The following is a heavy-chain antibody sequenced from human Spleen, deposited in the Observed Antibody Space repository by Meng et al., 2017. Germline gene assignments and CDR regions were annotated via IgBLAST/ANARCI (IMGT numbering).Heavy chain of an antibody. CDR2: INPNSDVT. D-gene: IGHD5/OR15-5a*01. CDR3: ARARRSSDTVSID. CDR1: GGTFTNYP. J-gene: IGHJ4*02. V-gene: IGHV1-2*02. Sequence: ASVKVSCKASGGTFTNYPLSWVRQGPGQGLEWMGWINPNSDVTNYAQKFQGRVTMTRDTSISTAYMEMRGLTSDDAAVYFCARARRSSDTVSIDWGQGTLVTVSS.